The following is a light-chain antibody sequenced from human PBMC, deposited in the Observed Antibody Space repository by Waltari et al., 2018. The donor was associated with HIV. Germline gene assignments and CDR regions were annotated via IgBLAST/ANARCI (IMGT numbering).Light chain of an antibody. CDR3: ALPLPNDTWM. CDR1: TGSVSSDSY. J-gene: IGLJ3*02. CDR2: HTH. Sequence: QTVVTQEPSLSVSPGGTLTLTCGLRTGSVSSDSYNSWYQQTPGQPPRPLIPHTHLPSSGVPGRFSGSILGNKAALTIPGAQAEDECDYYCALPLPNDTWMFGGGTKVTVL. V-gene: IGLV8-61*01.